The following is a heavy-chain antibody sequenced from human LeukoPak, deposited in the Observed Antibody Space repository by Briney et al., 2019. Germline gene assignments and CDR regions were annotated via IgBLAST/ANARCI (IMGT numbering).Heavy chain of an antibody. V-gene: IGHV3-30-3*01. Sequence: GRSLRLSCAASGFTFSSYAMHWVRQAPGKGLEWVAVISYDGSNKYYADSVKGRFTISRDNSKNTLYLQMNSLRAEDTAVYYCARDRAAGYYDILTGYLYYFDYWGQGTLVTVSS. CDR1: GFTFSSYA. J-gene: IGHJ4*02. CDR3: ARDRAAGYYDILTGYLYYFDY. CDR2: ISYDGSNK. D-gene: IGHD3-9*01.